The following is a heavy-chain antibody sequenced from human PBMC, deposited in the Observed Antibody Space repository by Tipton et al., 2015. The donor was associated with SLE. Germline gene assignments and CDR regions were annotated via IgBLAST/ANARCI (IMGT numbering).Heavy chain of an antibody. J-gene: IGHJ4*02. V-gene: IGHV4-59*12. D-gene: IGHD3-22*01. CDR1: GGSISSYY. CDR2: IYYSGST. Sequence: TLSLTCTVSGGSISSYYWSWIRQPPGKGLEWIGYIYYSGSTNYNPSLKSRATISVDTSKNQFSLKLSSVTAADTAIYYCARDSPYDSSGYYSDYWGQGTQVTVSS. CDR3: ARDSPYDSSGYYSDY.